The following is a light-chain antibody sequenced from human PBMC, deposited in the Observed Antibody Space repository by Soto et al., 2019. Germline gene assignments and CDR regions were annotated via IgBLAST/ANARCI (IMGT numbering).Light chain of an antibody. CDR2: DAS. Sequence: AIQLTQSPSSLSASVGDRVTITCRASQGISSALAWYQQKPGKAPKLLIYDASSLESGVPSRFSGSGSGTDFTLTISSLQPEDFATYYCQQFNSYTRGYTFGQGTKLEIK. V-gene: IGKV1-13*02. J-gene: IGKJ2*01. CDR1: QGISSA. CDR3: QQFNSYTRGYT.